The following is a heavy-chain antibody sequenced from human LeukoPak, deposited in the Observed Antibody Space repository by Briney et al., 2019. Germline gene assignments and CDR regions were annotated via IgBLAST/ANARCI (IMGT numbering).Heavy chain of an antibody. J-gene: IGHJ4*02. CDR2: ISGSSTYI. Sequence: GACLRLSCAASGFTFSNYNMIWVRQAPGKGLGWLAFISGSSTYIQYADSVRGRITISRDNAKNSLFLQINGLRADDSAVYYCVRGHSVYDFLVYWGQGVLVTVSS. CDR1: GFTFSNYN. CDR3: VRGHSVYDFLVY. V-gene: IGHV3-21*01. D-gene: IGHD5/OR15-5a*01.